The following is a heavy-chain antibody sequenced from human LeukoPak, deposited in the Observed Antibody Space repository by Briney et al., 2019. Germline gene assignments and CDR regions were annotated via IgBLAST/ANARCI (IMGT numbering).Heavy chain of an antibody. CDR1: GYTFTSYG. V-gene: IGHV1-8*02. D-gene: IGHD3-16*02. CDR3: ARGRITFGGVIVIQYFDY. CDR2: MNPNSGNT. Sequence: ASVKVSCKASGYTFTSYGISWVRQAPGQGLEWMGWMNPNSGNTGYAQKFQGRVTMTRNTSISTAYMELSSLRSEDTAVYYCARGRITFGGVIVIQYFDYWGQGTLVTVSS. J-gene: IGHJ4*02.